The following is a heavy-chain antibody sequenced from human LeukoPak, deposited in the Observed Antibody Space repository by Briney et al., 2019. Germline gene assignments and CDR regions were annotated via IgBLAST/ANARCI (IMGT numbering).Heavy chain of an antibody. V-gene: IGHV4-38-2*02. CDR2: VYHSGRT. J-gene: IGHJ5*02. CDR3: ARGGRPLVGARRHWFDP. D-gene: IGHD1-26*01. Sequence: SETQSLTCTVSGYSISSGYYWGWIRQPPGKGLEWIGNVYHSGRTYDNPSLKSRVTISVDTSKNQFSLKLSSVTAADTAVYYCARGGRPLVGARRHWFDPWGQGTLVTVSS. CDR1: GYSISSGYY.